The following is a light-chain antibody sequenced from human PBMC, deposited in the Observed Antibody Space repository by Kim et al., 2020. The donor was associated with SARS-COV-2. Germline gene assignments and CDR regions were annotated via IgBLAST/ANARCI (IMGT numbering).Light chain of an antibody. Sequence: ALGQTVRITCQGDSLRYYYASWYQQKPRQAPILVIFGRTTRPSGIPDRFSGFSSGNVASLTITGAQAEDEADYYCNSRDSSGSHVIFGGGTQLTVL. CDR2: GRT. V-gene: IGLV3-19*01. J-gene: IGLJ2*01. CDR1: SLRYYY. CDR3: NSRDSSGSHVI.